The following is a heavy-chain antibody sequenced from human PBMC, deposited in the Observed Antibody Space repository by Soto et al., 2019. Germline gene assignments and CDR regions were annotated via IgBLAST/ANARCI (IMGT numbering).Heavy chain of an antibody. Sequence: SETLSLTCAVYGGSFSGYYWSWIRQPPGKGLEWIGEINHSGSTNYNPSLKSRVTISVGTSKNQFSLKLSSVTAADTAVYYCARGSVRNCSGGSCYSLRYWGQGTLVTVSS. V-gene: IGHV4-34*01. J-gene: IGHJ4*02. CDR1: GGSFSGYY. D-gene: IGHD2-15*01. CDR2: INHSGST. CDR3: ARGSVRNCSGGSCYSLRY.